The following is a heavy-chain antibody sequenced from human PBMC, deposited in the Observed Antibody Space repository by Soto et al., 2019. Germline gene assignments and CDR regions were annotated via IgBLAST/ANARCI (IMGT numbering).Heavy chain of an antibody. J-gene: IGHJ4*02. Sequence: QITLKESGPTLVKPTQTLTLTCTVSGFSLTTNGVGVGWFRQPPGKALEWLSLIYRDDDKRYRPYLQSRVTGTRDNTKDQVVLTMTNRDPVDTATYYCAHTVARGAYWETFDYWGQGTLVTVSS. CDR3: AHTVARGAYWETFDY. D-gene: IGHD1-26*01. V-gene: IGHV2-5*02. CDR1: GFSLTTNGVG. CDR2: IYRDDDK.